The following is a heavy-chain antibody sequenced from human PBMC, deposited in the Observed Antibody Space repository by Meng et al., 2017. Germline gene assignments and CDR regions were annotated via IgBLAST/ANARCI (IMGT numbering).Heavy chain of an antibody. D-gene: IGHD4-23*01. CDR1: GGTFSSYA. V-gene: IGHV1-69*13. CDR2: IIPIFGTA. CDR3: ARDSRYGGNRWYFDL. Sequence: SVKVSCKASGGTFSSYAISWLRQAPGQGLEWMGGIIPIFGTANYAQKSQGRVTITADESTSTVYMELSSLRSEDTAVYYCARDSRYGGNRWYFDLWGRGTLVTVSS. J-gene: IGHJ2*01.